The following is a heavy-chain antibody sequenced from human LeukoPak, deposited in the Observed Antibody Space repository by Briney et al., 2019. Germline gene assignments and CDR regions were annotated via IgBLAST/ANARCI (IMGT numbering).Heavy chain of an antibody. Sequence: ASVKVSCKASGYTFTSYDINWVRQATGQGLEWMGWMNPNSGDTGYVQKFQGRVTMTRDTSISTAYMELSSLRSDDTGVYYCARGTLRDYNLPFDPWGQGTLVTVSS. D-gene: IGHD4-11*01. J-gene: IGHJ5*02. CDR3: ARGTLRDYNLPFDP. CDR1: GYTFTSYD. V-gene: IGHV1-8*01. CDR2: MNPNSGDT.